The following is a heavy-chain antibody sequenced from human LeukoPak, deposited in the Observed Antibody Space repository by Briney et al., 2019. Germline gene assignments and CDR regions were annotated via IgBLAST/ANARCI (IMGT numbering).Heavy chain of an antibody. CDR3: AKVRNCGGDCYDN. J-gene: IGHJ4*02. V-gene: IGHV3-23*01. D-gene: IGHD2-21*01. CDR2: ISGSGLST. Sequence: GGSLRLSCAASGFTFSSYAMSWVRQAPGEGREWVSGISGSGLSTYYADSVKGRFTISRDNSKNTLYVQMNSLRAEDTAVYYCAKVRNCGGDCYDNWGQGTLVTVSS. CDR1: GFTFSSYA.